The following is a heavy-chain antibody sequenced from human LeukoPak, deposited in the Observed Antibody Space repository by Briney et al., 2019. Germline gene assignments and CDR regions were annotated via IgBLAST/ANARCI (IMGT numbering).Heavy chain of an antibody. CDR3: ARSIRGYSSGWYYFDY. J-gene: IGHJ4*02. D-gene: IGHD6-19*01. V-gene: IGHV4-38-2*02. Sequence: SETLSLTCTVSGYSISSGYYWGWIRQPPGKGLEWIGSIYHSGSTYYNPSLKSRVTISVDTSKNQFSLKLSSVTAADTAVYYCARSIRGYSSGWYYFDYWGQGTLITVSS. CDR2: IYHSGST. CDR1: GYSISSGYY.